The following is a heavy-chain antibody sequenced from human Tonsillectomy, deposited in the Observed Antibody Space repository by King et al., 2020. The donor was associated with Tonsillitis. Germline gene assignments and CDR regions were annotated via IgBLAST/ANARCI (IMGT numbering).Heavy chain of an antibody. CDR3: ARRDGALDYYYYGMDV. CDR1: GFTFSSYA. J-gene: IGHJ6*02. Sequence: VQLVESGGGVVQPEKSLRLSCAASGFTFSSYAMFWVRQAPGKGLEWVADISFDGSNKYYADSVKGRFTISRDNSKNTLYLQMNSLRADDTAVYYCARRDGALDYYYYGMDVWGQGTTVTVS. V-gene: IGHV3-30-3*01. CDR2: ISFDGSNK. D-gene: IGHD4-17*01.